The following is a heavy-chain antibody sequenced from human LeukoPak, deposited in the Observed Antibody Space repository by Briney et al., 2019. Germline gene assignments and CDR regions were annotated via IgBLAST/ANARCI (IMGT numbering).Heavy chain of an antibody. V-gene: IGHV4-59*01. CDR2: IYYSGST. CDR3: APTDAVVGATGAY. Sequence: SETLSLTCTVSGGSISSYYWSWIRQPPGKGLEWIGYIYYSGSTNYNPSLKSRVTISVDTSKNQFSLKLSSVTAEDTAVYYCAPTDAVVGATGAYWGQGTLVTVSS. CDR1: GGSISSYY. J-gene: IGHJ4*02. D-gene: IGHD1-26*01.